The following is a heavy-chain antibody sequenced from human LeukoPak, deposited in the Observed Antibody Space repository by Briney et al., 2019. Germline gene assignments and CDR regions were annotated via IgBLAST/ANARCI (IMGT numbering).Heavy chain of an antibody. Sequence: PGGSLRLSCAASGFTFSDYYMSWIRQAPGKGLEWVSYISSSGSTIYYADSVKGRFTISRDNAKNSLYLQMNSLRAEDTAVYYCARSNYYAARELDPWGQGTLVTVSS. D-gene: IGHD3-10*01. CDR3: ARSNYYAARELDP. J-gene: IGHJ5*02. CDR2: ISSSGSTI. CDR1: GFTFSDYY. V-gene: IGHV3-11*01.